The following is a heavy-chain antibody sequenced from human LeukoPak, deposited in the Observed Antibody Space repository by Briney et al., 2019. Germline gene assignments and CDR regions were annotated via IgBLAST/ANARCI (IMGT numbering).Heavy chain of an antibody. Sequence: PGGSLRLSCSASGFTFSAYWMSWVRQAPGKGLEWVANIKQDGSEKYYVDSVKGRFTISRDNAKNSLYLQMNSLRGEDTAVYYCARDRGSYYDGGFDYWGQGTLVTVSS. CDR2: IKQDGSEK. D-gene: IGHD3-10*01. V-gene: IGHV3-7*01. CDR1: GFTFSAYW. CDR3: ARDRGSYYDGGFDY. J-gene: IGHJ4*02.